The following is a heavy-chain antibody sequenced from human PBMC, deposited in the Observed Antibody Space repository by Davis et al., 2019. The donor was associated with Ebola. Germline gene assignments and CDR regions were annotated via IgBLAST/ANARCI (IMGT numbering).Heavy chain of an antibody. CDR3: ARDWNVDIVATQPTWFDP. J-gene: IGHJ5*02. CDR2: IIPIFGTA. V-gene: IGHV1-69*06. CDR1: GFTFSGSA. D-gene: IGHD5-12*01. Sequence: KISCAASGFTFSGSAMHWVRQAPGQGLEWMGGIIPIFGTANYAQKFQGRVTITADKSTSTAYMELSSLRSEDTAVYYCARDWNVDIVATQPTWFDPWGQGTLVTVSS.